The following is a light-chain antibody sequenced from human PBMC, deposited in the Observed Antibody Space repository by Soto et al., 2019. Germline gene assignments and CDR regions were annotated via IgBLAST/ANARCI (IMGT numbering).Light chain of an antibody. CDR2: DAS. CDR3: QQRSNWSSIT. V-gene: IGKV3-11*01. Sequence: EVLLTQSPATLSLSPGERATLSCRASQGVSGYLAWYQQKPGQAPRLLIYDASTRATGIPARFSGSGSGPDFSLPISSLQHSDVAVYYCQQRSNWSSITFGQGTRLEIK. CDR1: QGVSGY. J-gene: IGKJ5*01.